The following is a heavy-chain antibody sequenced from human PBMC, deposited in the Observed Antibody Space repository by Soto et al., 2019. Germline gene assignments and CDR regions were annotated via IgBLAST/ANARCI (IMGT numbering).Heavy chain of an antibody. V-gene: IGHV3-33*01. Sequence: QVQVVESGGGVVQPGRSLRISCAASGFTFSNYGMYWVRQAPGKGLEWVALIRYDGSKKYYADFVKGRFTISRDNSKNTLYLQMNSLRAEDTAVYYCATDCSGSSCYSKWGQGTLVTVSS. CDR2: IRYDGSKK. D-gene: IGHD2-15*01. CDR1: GFTFSNYG. CDR3: ATDCSGSSCYSK. J-gene: IGHJ4*02.